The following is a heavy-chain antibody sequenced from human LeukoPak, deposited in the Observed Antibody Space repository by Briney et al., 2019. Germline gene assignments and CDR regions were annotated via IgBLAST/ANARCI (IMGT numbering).Heavy chain of an antibody. Sequence: GGSLRLSCAASGFTFSSYWMSWVRQAPGKGLEWVANIKQDGSEKYYVDSVKGRFTISRDNAKNSLYLQMNSLRAEDTAVYYCARDWGSSGYYYYYYYMDVWGKGTTVTASS. J-gene: IGHJ6*03. CDR3: ARDWGSSGYYYYYYYMDV. V-gene: IGHV3-7*01. CDR2: IKQDGSEK. D-gene: IGHD3-22*01. CDR1: GFTFSSYW.